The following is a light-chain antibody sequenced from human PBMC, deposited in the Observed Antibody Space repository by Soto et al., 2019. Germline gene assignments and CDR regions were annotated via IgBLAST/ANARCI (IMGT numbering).Light chain of an antibody. CDR2: KAS. J-gene: IGKJ1*01. V-gene: IGKV1-5*03. Sequence: DIQMTQSPSTLSASVGDRVTITCRASQSISSWLAWYQQKPGKAPKLLIYKASSLESGVPSRFSGSGSGTEFTLTISRLEPEDFAVYYCQQYGSSTWTFGQGTKVDNK. CDR1: QSISSW. CDR3: QQYGSSTWT.